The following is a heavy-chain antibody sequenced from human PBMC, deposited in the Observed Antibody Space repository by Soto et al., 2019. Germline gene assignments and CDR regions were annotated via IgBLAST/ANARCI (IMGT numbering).Heavy chain of an antibody. CDR1: GGSISSYY. CDR3: ARINPGAGYYYAMDV. V-gene: IGHV4-59*12. CDR2: IYSIGST. Sequence: PSETLSLTCTVSGGSISSYYWSWIRQPPGKGLEWIGYIYSIGSTNYNPSLRSRVTMSIDTSQEQFSLKLSSVTAVDTAVYYCARINPGAGYYYAMDVWGQGTTVTVSS. J-gene: IGHJ6*02. D-gene: IGHD3-10*01.